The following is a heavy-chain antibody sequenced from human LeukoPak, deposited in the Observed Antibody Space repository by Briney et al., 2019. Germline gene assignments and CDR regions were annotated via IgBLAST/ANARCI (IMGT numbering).Heavy chain of an antibody. CDR1: GFTFSSYG. J-gene: IGHJ4*02. V-gene: IGHV3-33*06. Sequence: PGGSLRLSCAASGFTFSSYGMHWVRQAPGKGLEWEAVIWYDGSNKYYADSVKGRFTISRDNSKNTLYLQMNSLRAEDTAVYYCAKDKTAIDYFDYWGQGSLVTVSS. CDR2: IWYDGSNK. CDR3: AKDKTAIDYFDY. D-gene: IGHD2-2*02.